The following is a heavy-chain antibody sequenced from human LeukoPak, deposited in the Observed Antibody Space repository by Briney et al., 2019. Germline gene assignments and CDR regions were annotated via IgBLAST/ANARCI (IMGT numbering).Heavy chain of an antibody. V-gene: IGHV3-48*03. J-gene: IGHJ6*02. CDR2: FSSSGSTI. CDR3: ARESGYYDSSGYYYGMDV. Sequence: GGSLRLSCAASGFTFSSYEMNWVRQAPGKGLEWVSYFSSSGSTIYYADSVKGRFTISRDNAKNSLYLQMNSPRAEDTAVYYCARESGYYDSSGYYYGMDVWGQGTTVTVSS. CDR1: GFTFSSYE. D-gene: IGHD3-22*01.